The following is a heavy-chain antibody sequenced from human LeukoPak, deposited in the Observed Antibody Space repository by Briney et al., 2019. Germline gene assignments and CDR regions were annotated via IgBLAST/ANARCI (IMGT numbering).Heavy chain of an antibody. V-gene: IGHV3-23*01. CDR1: GFTFSNYA. CDR3: AKEPGNISAGY. Sequence: GGSLRLSCAASGFTFSNYAMIWVRQAPGKGLEWVSLISGTGGSTYYADSVKGRFTISRDNSKNTLYLQINSLRAEDTAVYYCAKEPGNISAGYWGLGILVTVSS. CDR2: ISGTGGST. J-gene: IGHJ4*02. D-gene: IGHD2/OR15-2a*01.